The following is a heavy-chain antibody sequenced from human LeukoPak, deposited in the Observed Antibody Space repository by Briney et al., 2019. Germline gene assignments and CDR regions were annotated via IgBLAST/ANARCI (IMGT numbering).Heavy chain of an antibody. J-gene: IGHJ4*02. CDR1: GFSFSSYG. CDR3: AKDLVSYYYGSGLIV. Sequence: GGTLRLSCAASGFSFSSYGMNWVRQAPGKGLEWVSLISWDGGSTYYADSVKGRFTISRGNSKNSLYLQMNSLRTEDTALYYCAKDLVSYYYGSGLIVGGQGTLVTVSS. CDR2: ISWDGGST. D-gene: IGHD3-10*01. V-gene: IGHV3-43*01.